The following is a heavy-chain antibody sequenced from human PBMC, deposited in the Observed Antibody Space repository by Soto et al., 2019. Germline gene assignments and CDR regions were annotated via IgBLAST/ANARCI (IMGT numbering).Heavy chain of an antibody. CDR3: ARTGYGDHFDY. D-gene: IGHD5-18*01. CDR1: GGSMSHYH. J-gene: IGHJ4*02. V-gene: IGHV4-59*01. Sequence: SETLSLTCTVSGGSMSHYHWCWIRQSPGKGLEFIGYTHDSGIINYDPSLMSRVAISLDTSKNQFSLKLTSVTAADTALYYCARTGYGDHFDYWGRGTLVTVSS. CDR2: THDSGII.